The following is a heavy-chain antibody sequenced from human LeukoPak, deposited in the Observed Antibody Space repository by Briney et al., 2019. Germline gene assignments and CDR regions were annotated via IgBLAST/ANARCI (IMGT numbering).Heavy chain of an antibody. J-gene: IGHJ4*02. Sequence: HPGGSLRLSCPASGFTFRSYWMTWVRQAPGKGLEWVGRTRNKANSYTAEYAASVKGRFTISRDDSKNSVYLQMNSLKTEDTAVYYCAREAYYFDYWGQGTLVTVSS. CDR2: TRNKANSYTA. CDR1: GFTFRSYW. V-gene: IGHV3-72*01. CDR3: AREAYYFDY.